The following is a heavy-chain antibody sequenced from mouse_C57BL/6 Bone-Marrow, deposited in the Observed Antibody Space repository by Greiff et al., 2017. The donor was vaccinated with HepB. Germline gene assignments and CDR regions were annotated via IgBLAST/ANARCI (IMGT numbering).Heavy chain of an antibody. V-gene: IGHV1-26*01. D-gene: IGHD2-4*01. CDR1: GYTFTDYY. CDR3: ARYPDDYGYAMDY. CDR2: INPNNGGT. Sequence: EVQLQQSGPELVKPGASVKISCKASGYTFTDYYMNWVKQSHGKSLEWIGDINPNNGGTSYNQKFKGKATLTVDKSSSTAYMELSSLTSEDSAVYFCARYPDDYGYAMDYWGQGTSVTVSS. J-gene: IGHJ4*01.